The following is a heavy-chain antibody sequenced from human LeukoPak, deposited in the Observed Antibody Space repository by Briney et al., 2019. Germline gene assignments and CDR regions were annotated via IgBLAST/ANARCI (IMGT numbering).Heavy chain of an antibody. CDR2: ISYDGSNK. CDR1: GFTFSSYG. Sequence: GGSLRLSCAASGFTFSSYGMHWVRQAPGKGLEWVAVISYDGSNKYYADSVKGRFTISRDNSKNTLYLQMNSLRAEDTAVYYCAKTGLRFGELFSFDYWGQGTLVTASS. D-gene: IGHD3-10*01. CDR3: AKTGLRFGELFSFDY. V-gene: IGHV3-30*18. J-gene: IGHJ4*02.